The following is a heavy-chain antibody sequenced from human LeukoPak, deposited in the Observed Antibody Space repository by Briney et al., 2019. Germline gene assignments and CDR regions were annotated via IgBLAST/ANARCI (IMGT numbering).Heavy chain of an antibody. CDR1: GFTFSRFW. Sequence: PGGSLRLSCAASGFTFSRFWMSWVRQAPGKGLEYVANIKEDGSEKYYVDSVKGRFTISRDNAKNSLYLQMNSLRPEDTAVYYCATPPHNARGQQAMVWGQGTLVTVSS. CDR3: ATPPHNARGQQAMV. J-gene: IGHJ4*02. D-gene: IGHD6-13*01. CDR2: IKEDGSEK. V-gene: IGHV3-7*02.